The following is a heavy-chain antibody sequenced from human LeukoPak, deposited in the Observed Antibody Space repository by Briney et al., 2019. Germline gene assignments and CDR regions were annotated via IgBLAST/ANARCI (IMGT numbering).Heavy chain of an antibody. D-gene: IGHD6-19*01. J-gene: IGHJ4*02. V-gene: IGHV3-33*06. CDR2: IWSDGSNK. Sequence: GGSLRLSCAASGFSFNNYAMHWVRQAPGKGLEWVAVIWSDGSNKYYADSVKGRFTISRDNSKNTLYLQMSSLRGEDTAVYYCAKSPDVAGTGRFDYWGQGTLVSVSS. CDR3: AKSPDVAGTGRFDY. CDR1: GFSFNNYA.